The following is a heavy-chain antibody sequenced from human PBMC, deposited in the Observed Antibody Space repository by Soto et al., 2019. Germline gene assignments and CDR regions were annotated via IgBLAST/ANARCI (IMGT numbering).Heavy chain of an antibody. CDR1: GYNFNRYW. CDR3: ARSLVNGTYEAFDI. CDR2: IYPGDSDT. Sequence: PGESLKISCKGSGYNFNRYWIGWVRQMPGKGLEWMGVIYPGDSDTRYSPSLQGQVTISADKSSSAAYLQWSSLQASDTATYYCARSLVNGTYEAFDIWSQGTMVTVS. J-gene: IGHJ3*02. D-gene: IGHD6-13*01. V-gene: IGHV5-51*01.